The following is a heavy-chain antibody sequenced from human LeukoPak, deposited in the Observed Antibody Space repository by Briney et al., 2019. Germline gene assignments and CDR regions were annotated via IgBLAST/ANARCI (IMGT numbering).Heavy chain of an antibody. CDR3: ASFAGYGGNSLDF. D-gene: IGHD4-23*01. Sequence: ASVKVSCRASGYTFTGYYMHWVRQAPGQGLEWMGRINPNSGDTNYAQKFQGRVTMTRDTSISTAYMELSRLRSDDTAVYYCASFAGYGGNSLDFWGQGTLVTVSS. V-gene: IGHV1-2*06. CDR1: GYTFTGYY. J-gene: IGHJ4*02. CDR2: INPNSGDT.